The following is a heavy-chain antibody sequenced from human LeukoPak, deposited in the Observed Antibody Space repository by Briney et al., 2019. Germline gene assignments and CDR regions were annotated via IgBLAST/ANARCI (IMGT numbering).Heavy chain of an antibody. J-gene: IGHJ3*02. CDR3: AKNGWELIKGGAFDI. CDR2: ISGSGGST. D-gene: IGHD1-26*01. CDR1: GFTFSTYA. Sequence: GGSLRLSCAASGFTFSTYAMSWVRQAPGRGLEWVSAISGSGGSTYYADSVKGRFTISRDNSKNTLYLQMNSLRAEDTAVYYCAKNGWELIKGGAFDIWGQGTMVTVSS. V-gene: IGHV3-23*01.